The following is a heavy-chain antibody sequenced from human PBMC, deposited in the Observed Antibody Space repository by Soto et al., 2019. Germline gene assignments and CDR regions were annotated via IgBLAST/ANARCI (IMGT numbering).Heavy chain of an antibody. D-gene: IGHD5-12*01. CDR2: MNPNSGNT. Sequence: QVQLVQSGAEVKKPGASVKVSCKASGYTFTSYDINWVRQATGQGLEWMGWMNPNSGNTGYAQKLQGRVTMTRNTSISTAYTEQSSLRSEDTAVYYCARGQGPYSGYGIDYWGQGTLVTVSS. CDR3: ARGQGPYSGYGIDY. J-gene: IGHJ4*02. CDR1: GYTFTSYD. V-gene: IGHV1-8*01.